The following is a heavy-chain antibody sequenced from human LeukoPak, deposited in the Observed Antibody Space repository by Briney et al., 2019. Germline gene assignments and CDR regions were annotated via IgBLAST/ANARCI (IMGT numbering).Heavy chain of an antibody. CDR2: INPNSSGT. V-gene: IGHV1-2*02. CDR1: GYTFSSYY. D-gene: IGHD6-19*01. J-gene: IGHJ4*02. CDR3: ARDRSSGWYNLYDY. Sequence: ASLKLSCNASGYTFSSYYMHWVRQAPGQGLEWMGWINPNSSGTNYAHTFQGRFTITRDTSINTAYMQMSRLRSDDTAVYYCARDRSSGWYNLYDYWGQGTMVTVSS.